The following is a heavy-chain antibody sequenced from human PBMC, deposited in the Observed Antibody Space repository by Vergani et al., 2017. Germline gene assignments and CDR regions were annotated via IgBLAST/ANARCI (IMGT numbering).Heavy chain of an antibody. V-gene: IGHV4-34*01. J-gene: IGHJ4*02. D-gene: IGHD6-13*01. CDR1: GGSFSGYY. CDR3: ARHRLPRAAAGLFDY. CDR2: INHSGST. Sequence: QVQLQQWGAGLLKPSETLSLTCAVYGGSFSGYYWSWIRQPPGKGLEWIGEINHSGSTNYNPSLKSRVTISVDTSKNQFSLKLSSVTAADTAVYYCARHRLPRAAAGLFDYWGQGTLVTVSS.